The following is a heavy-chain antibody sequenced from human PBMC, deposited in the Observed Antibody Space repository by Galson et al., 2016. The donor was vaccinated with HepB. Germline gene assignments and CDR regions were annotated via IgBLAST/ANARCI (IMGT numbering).Heavy chain of an antibody. CDR1: GFTFTNYI. CDR2: TSHDGNDK. CDR3: GSSERVGDADCSSYGCHIDY. V-gene: IGHV3-30-3*01. Sequence: SLRLSCAASGFTFTNYIIHWVRQPPGKGLEWLAVTSHDGNDKYYADSVKARFTISRDNFKNTMYLQMNSLRVEDTAVYYWGSSERVGDADCSSYGCHIDYWGQGALVTVSS. J-gene: IGHJ4*02. D-gene: IGHD2-2*01.